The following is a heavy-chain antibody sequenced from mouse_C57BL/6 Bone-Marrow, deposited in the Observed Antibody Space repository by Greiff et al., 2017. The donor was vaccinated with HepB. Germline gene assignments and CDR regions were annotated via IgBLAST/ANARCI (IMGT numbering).Heavy chain of an antibody. V-gene: IGHV1-19*01. D-gene: IGHD1-1*01. CDR3: ARVYGSSYVSFAY. J-gene: IGHJ3*01. Sequence: VQLQQSGPVLVKPGASVKMSCKASGYTFTDYYMNWVKQSHGKSLEWIGVINPYNGGTSYNQKFKGKATLTVDKSSSTAYMELNSLTSEDSAVYYCARVYGSSYVSFAYWGQGTLVTVSA. CDR1: GYTFTDYY. CDR2: INPYNGGT.